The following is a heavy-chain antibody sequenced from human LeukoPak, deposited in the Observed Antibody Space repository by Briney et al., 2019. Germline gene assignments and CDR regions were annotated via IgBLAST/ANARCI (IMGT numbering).Heavy chain of an antibody. CDR1: GGTFSSYA. D-gene: IGHD6-13*01. J-gene: IGHJ3*02. CDR2: IIPILGIA. Sequence: SVKVSCKASGGTFSSYAISWVRQAPGQGLEWMGRIIPILGIANYAQKFQGRVTITADKSTSTAYMELSSLRSEDTAVYYCARTAAGNRGLKAFDIWGQGTMVTVSS. CDR3: ARTAAGNRGLKAFDI. V-gene: IGHV1-69*04.